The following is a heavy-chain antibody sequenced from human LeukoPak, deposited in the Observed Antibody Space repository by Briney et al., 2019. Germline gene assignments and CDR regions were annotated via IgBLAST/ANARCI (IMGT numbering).Heavy chain of an antibody. CDR3: ARDRVGQQLVHQWFDP. CDR1: GYTFTSYG. J-gene: IGHJ5*02. Sequence: ASVKVSCKASGYTFTSYGISWVRQAPGQGLEWMGWISAYNGNTNYAQKLQGRVTMTTDTSTSTAYMELRSLRSDDTAVYYCARDRVGQQLVHQWFDPWGQGTLVTVSS. D-gene: IGHD6-13*01. V-gene: IGHV1-18*04. CDR2: ISAYNGNT.